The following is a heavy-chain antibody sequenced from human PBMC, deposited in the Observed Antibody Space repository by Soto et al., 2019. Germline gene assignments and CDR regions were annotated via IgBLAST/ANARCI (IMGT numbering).Heavy chain of an antibody. V-gene: IGHV3-7*05. Sequence: EVHLVESGGGLVQPGGSLRLSCAASGFTFSNYWMTWVRQAPGKGLEWVANINPDGGAKYYVDSVKGRFTLSRDNAKNSLYLQMSSLIAEDTAVYYCAKAFYNGNSDFGYWGQGTLVTVSS. D-gene: IGHD3-10*01. J-gene: IGHJ4*02. CDR3: AKAFYNGNSDFGY. CDR2: INPDGGAK. CDR1: GFTFSNYW.